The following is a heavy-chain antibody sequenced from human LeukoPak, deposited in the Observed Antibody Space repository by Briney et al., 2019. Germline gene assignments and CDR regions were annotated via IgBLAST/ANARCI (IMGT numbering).Heavy chain of an antibody. CDR3: ARDRGRKYQLRYWYFDV. Sequence: PSETLSLTCTVSGGSISSGGYYWSWIRQYPGRGLEYIGYIYYTGTAYRNPSLNSGTTYYSPSLKSRATISGDTSKNQFSLNLSSVTAADTAVYYCARDRGRKYQLRYWYFDVWGRGTLVTVSS. CDR1: GGSISSGGYY. D-gene: IGHD2-2*01. J-gene: IGHJ2*01. V-gene: IGHV4-31*03. CDR2: IYYTGTAYRNPSLNSGTT.